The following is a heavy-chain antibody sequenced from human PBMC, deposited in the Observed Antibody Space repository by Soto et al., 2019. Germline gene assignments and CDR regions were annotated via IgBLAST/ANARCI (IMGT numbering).Heavy chain of an antibody. D-gene: IGHD3-10*01. CDR3: AREYYYGPLIFDY. CDR2: IYHSGST. J-gene: IGHJ4*02. CDR1: GGSISNSNW. Sequence: SETLSLTCAVSGGSISNSNWWRWVRQPPGKGLEWIGEIYHSGSTNYNPSLKSRVTISVDKSKNQFSLKLSSVTAADTAVYYCAREYYYGPLIFDYWGQGTLVTVSS. V-gene: IGHV4-4*02.